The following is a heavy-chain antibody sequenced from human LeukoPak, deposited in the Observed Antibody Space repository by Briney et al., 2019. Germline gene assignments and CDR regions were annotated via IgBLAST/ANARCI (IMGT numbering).Heavy chain of an antibody. CDR3: ARDYHYYGMEAIDY. Sequence: GGSLRLSCAASGFTFSSYGMHWVRQAPGKGLEWVAVIWNDGSNKYYADSVKGRFTISRDNSKNTLYLQMNSLRAEDTAVYYCARDYHYYGMEAIDYWGQGTLVTVSS. D-gene: IGHD3-10*01. CDR1: GFTFSSYG. CDR2: IWNDGSNK. V-gene: IGHV3-33*01. J-gene: IGHJ4*02.